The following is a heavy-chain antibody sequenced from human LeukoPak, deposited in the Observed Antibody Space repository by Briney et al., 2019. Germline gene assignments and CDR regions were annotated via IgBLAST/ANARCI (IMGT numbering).Heavy chain of an antibody. J-gene: IGHJ3*01. CDR3: ARNRTSYYGEIPFDV. CDR2: IYGSGGT. Sequence: SETLSLTCSVSGGAISNFYWSWIRQSAGKGLEWIGQIYGSGGTNYNPALKSRGTMSTDKSKNQISLRLTSVTAADTAVYYCARNRTSYYGEIPFDVWGQGTMVTVSS. V-gene: IGHV4-4*07. CDR1: GGAISNFY. D-gene: IGHD3/OR15-3a*01.